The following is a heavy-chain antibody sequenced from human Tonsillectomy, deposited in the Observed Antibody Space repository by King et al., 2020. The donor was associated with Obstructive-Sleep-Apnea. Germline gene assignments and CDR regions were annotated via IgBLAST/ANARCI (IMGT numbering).Heavy chain of an antibody. V-gene: IGHV1-18*04. Sequence: QLVQSGAEVKEPGASVKVSCKASGYTFTSYGISWVRQAPGQGLEWMGWISAYNGNTNYAQKLQGRVSMTTDTSTSTAYMELRSLRSDDTAGYYCARVFGAAVVGGWFDPWGQGTRVTVSS. J-gene: IGHJ5*02. CDR3: ARVFGAAVVGGWFDP. CDR2: ISAYNGNT. D-gene: IGHD1-26*01. CDR1: GYTFTSYG.